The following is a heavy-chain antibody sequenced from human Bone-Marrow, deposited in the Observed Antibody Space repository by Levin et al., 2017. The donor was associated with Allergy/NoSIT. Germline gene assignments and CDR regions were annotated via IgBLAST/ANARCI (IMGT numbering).Heavy chain of an antibody. CDR1: GFTFSSSG. D-gene: IGHD2-15*01. Sequence: LSLTCAASGFTFSSSGMHWVRQAPGKGLEWVAVIWYDGSNKYYADSVKGRFTISRDNSKNTLYLQMNSLRAEDTAVYYCARGSGYCSGGSCYSTRLIFDYWGQGTLVTVSS. CDR3: ARGSGYCSGGSCYSTRLIFDY. CDR2: IWYDGSNK. J-gene: IGHJ4*02. V-gene: IGHV3-33*01.